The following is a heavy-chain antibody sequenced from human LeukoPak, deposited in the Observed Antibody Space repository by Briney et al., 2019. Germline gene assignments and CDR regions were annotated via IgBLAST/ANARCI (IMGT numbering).Heavy chain of an antibody. CDR3: ARVSEYSSSSGFDY. D-gene: IGHD6-6*01. CDR2: IYTSGST. Sequence: SETLSLTCTVSGGSISSGSYYWSWIRQPAGKGLEWIGRIYTSGSTNYNPSLKSRVTISVDTSKNQFSLKLSPVTAADTAVYYCARVSEYSSSSGFDYWGQGTLVTVSS. CDR1: GGSISSGSYY. V-gene: IGHV4-61*02. J-gene: IGHJ4*02.